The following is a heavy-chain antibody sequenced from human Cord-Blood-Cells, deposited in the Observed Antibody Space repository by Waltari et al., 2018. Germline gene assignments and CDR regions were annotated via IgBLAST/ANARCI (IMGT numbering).Heavy chain of an antibody. Sequence: QVQLVQSGAEVKKPGASAKVSCKASGSTFTSYYMHWVRQAPGQGLEWMGIINPSGGSTSYAQKFQGRVTMTRDTSTSTVYMELSSLRSEDTAVYYCARGVRGGVCYDYWGQGTLVTVSS. D-gene: IGHD2-8*02. V-gene: IGHV1-46*01. J-gene: IGHJ4*02. CDR2: INPSGGST. CDR3: ARGVRGGVCYDY. CDR1: GSTFTSYY.